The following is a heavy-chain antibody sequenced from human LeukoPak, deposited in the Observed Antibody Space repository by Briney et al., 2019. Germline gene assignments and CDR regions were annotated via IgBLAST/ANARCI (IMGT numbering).Heavy chain of an antibody. J-gene: IGHJ6*03. CDR3: ARAVERGYYMDV. D-gene: IGHD5-24*01. CDR2: IIPIFGTA. V-gene: IGHV1-69*05. Sequence: SVKVSCKASGGTFSSYAISWVRQAPGQGLEWMGGIIPIFGTANYAQKFQGRVTITMDESTSTAYMELSSLRAEDTAVYYCARAVERGYYMDVWGKGTTVTVSS. CDR1: GGTFSSYA.